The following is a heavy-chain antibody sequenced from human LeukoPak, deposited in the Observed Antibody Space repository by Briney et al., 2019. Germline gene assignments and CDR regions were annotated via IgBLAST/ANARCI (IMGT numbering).Heavy chain of an antibody. D-gene: IGHD4-17*01. CDR1: GFTFSSYA. Sequence: GGSLRLSCAASGFTFSSYAMHWVRQAPGKGLEWVAVISYDGSNKYYADSVKGRFTISRDNSKNTLYLQMNSLRAEDTAVYYCARGGGYGDPIMDVWGQGTTVTVSS. V-gene: IGHV3-30-3*01. CDR2: ISYDGSNK. J-gene: IGHJ6*02. CDR3: ARGGGYGDPIMDV.